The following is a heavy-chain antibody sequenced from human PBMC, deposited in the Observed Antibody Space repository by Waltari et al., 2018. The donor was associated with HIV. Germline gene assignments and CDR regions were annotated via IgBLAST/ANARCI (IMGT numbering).Heavy chain of an antibody. J-gene: IGHJ5*02. V-gene: IGHV3-33*01. Sequence: QVQLVESGGGVVQPGRSLRLSCAASGFTFSSYGMHWVRQAPGKGLEWVAVIWYDGSNKYYSDSVKGRFTISRDNSKNTRYLQMNSLRAEDTAVYYCARDPGDSSRLNWFDPWGQGTLVTVSS. CDR1: GFTFSSYG. CDR3: ARDPGDSSRLNWFDP. CDR2: IWYDGSNK. D-gene: IGHD6-13*01.